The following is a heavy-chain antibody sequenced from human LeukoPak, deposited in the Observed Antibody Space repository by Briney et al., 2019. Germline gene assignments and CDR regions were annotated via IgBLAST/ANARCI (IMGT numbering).Heavy chain of an antibody. CDR2: IKSKSDGGTI. CDR3: TTDGLYSIDN. V-gene: IGHV3-15*01. Sequence: GGSLRLSCAASGFSFGDYAMHWVRQAPGKGLEWVGRIKSKSDGGTIDYAAPVKGRFTISRDDSKNTLYLQIHSLKTEDTAVYYCTTDGLYSIDNWGQGTLVTVSS. D-gene: IGHD2-15*01. J-gene: IGHJ4*02. CDR1: GFSFGDYA.